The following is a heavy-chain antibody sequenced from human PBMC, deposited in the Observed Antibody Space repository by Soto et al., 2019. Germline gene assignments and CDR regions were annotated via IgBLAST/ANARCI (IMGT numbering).Heavy chain of an antibody. Sequence: PSETLSLTCTVSGGSISSYYWSWIRQPPGKGLEWIGYIYYSGSTNYNPSLKSRVTISVDTSKNQFSLKLSSVTAADTAVYYCASIYDFWSGYPPYYYYIDVWGKGTTVTVS. CDR1: GGSISSYY. D-gene: IGHD3-3*01. J-gene: IGHJ6*03. CDR3: ASIYDFWSGYPPYYYYIDV. V-gene: IGHV4-59*08. CDR2: IYYSGST.